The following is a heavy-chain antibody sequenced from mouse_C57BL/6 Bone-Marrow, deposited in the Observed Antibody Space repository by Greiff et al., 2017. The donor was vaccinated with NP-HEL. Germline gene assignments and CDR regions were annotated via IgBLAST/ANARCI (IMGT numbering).Heavy chain of an antibody. CDR1: GFTFSNYW. CDR3: TEGGYALTPCFDV. J-gene: IGHJ1*03. CDR2: IRLKSDNYAT. D-gene: IGHD2-2*01. V-gene: IGHV6-3*01. Sequence: EVMLVESGGGLVQPGGSMKLSCVASGFTFSNYWMNWVRQSPEKGLEWVAQIRLKSDNYATHYAESVKGRFTISRDDSKSSVYLQMNNLRAEDTGIYYCTEGGYALTPCFDVWGTGTTVTVSS.